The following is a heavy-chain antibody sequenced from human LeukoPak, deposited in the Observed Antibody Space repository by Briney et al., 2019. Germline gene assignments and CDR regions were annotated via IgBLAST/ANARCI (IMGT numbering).Heavy chain of an antibody. D-gene: IGHD2-21*02. CDR1: GGSFSGYY. CDR2: INHSGST. V-gene: IGHV4-34*01. J-gene: IGHJ4*02. Sequence: SETLSLTCAAYGGSFSGYYWSWIRQPPGKGLEWIGEINHSGSTNYNPSLKSRVTISVDTSKNQFSLKLSSVTAADTAVYYCASGGGDCYLNWGQGTLVTVSS. CDR3: ASGGGDCYLN.